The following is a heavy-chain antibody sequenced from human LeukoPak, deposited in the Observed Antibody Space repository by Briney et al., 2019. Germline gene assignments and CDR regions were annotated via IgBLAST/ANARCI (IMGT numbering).Heavy chain of an antibody. D-gene: IGHD6-6*01. J-gene: IGHJ6*03. CDR2: ISYDGSNK. CDR1: GFTFSSYA. V-gene: IGHV3-30-3*01. Sequence: GRSLRLSCAASGFTFSSYAMHWVRQAPGKGLEWVAVISYDGSNKYYADSVKGRFTISRDNSKNTLYLQMNSLRAEDTAVYYCAKVGYSSSGYYYYYYYYMDVWGKGTTVTVSS. CDR3: AKVGYSSSGYYYYYYYYMDV.